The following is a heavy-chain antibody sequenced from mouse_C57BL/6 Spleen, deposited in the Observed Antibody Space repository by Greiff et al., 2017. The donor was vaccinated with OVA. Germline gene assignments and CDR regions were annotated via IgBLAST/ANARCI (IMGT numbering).Heavy chain of an antibody. CDR2: INPYNGDT. CDR3: ARDEGLRRGFAY. V-gene: IGHV1-20*01. Sequence: EVKLQESGPELVKPGDSVKISCKASGYSFTGYFMNWVMQSHGKSLEWIGRINPYNGDTFYNQKFKGKATLTVDKSSSTAHMELRSLTSEDSAVYYCARDEGLRRGFAYWGQGTLVTVSA. D-gene: IGHD2-4*01. CDR1: GYSFTGYF. J-gene: IGHJ3*01.